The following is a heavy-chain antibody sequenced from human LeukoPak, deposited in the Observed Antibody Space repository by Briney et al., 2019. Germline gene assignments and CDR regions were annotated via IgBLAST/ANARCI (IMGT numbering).Heavy chain of an antibody. V-gene: IGHV4-38-2*02. CDR1: GYSISSGYY. CDR3: ARWGQTRNFDY. CDR2: INHSGST. Sequence: SETLSLTCTVSGYSISSGYYWGWIRQPPGKGLEWIGEINHSGSTNYNPSLKSRVTISVDTSKNQFSLKLSSVTAADTAVYYCARWGQTRNFDYWGQGTLVTVSS. D-gene: IGHD7-27*01. J-gene: IGHJ4*02.